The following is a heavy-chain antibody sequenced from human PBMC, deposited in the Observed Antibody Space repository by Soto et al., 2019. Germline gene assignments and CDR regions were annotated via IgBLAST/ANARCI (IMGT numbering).Heavy chain of an antibody. Sequence: SETLSLTCTVSGDSISSGGYYWSWIRQHPGKGLEWIGYIYYGGSTYNNPSLKGRPTISVDTSKNQFSLKVSSVTAAGTAVYFCARDRSRGYGRFDYWGQGTLVTVSS. V-gene: IGHV4-31*03. CDR2: IYYGGST. CDR3: ARDRSRGYGRFDY. J-gene: IGHJ4*02. CDR1: GDSISSGGYY. D-gene: IGHD5-12*01.